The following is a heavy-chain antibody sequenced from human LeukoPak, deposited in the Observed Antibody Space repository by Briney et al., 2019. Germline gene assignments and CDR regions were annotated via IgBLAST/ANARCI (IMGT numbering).Heavy chain of an antibody. CDR1: GFTFSSFG. V-gene: IGHV3-33*01. Sequence: GGSLRLSCAASGFTFSSFGMHWVRQAPGKGLEWVAVIWYDGSNKYYAGSVKGRFTISRDNSKNALYLQMNSLRAEDTAVYYCARDRGDSTSWYVIDYWGQGPLVTVSS. D-gene: IGHD2-2*01. CDR3: ARDRGDSTSWYVIDY. CDR2: IWYDGSNK. J-gene: IGHJ4*02.